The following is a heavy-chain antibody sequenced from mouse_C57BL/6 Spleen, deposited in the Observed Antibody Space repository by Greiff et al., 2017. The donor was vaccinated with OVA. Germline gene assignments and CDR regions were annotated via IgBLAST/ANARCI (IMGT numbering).Heavy chain of an antibody. CDR3: ARSYYGSSLFAY. Sequence: EVQLQESGPELVKPGASVKIPCKASGYTFTDYNMDWVKQSHGKSLEWIGDINPNNGGTIYNQKFKGKATLTVDKSSSTAYMELRSLTSEDTAVYYCARSYYGSSLFAYWGQGTLVTVSA. V-gene: IGHV1-18*01. CDR1: GYTFTDYN. CDR2: INPNNGGT. D-gene: IGHD1-1*01. J-gene: IGHJ3*01.